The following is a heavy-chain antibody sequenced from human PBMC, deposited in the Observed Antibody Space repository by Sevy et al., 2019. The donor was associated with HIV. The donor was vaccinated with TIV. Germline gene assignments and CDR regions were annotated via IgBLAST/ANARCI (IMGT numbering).Heavy chain of an antibody. Sequence: GGSLRLSCAASGFTFSSHAMSWVRQAPGKGLEWVSAISDSGTTTYYKDSVKGRFTISRDNSMNTLYLQMDGLRAEDTAIYYCARACTGGYQQPFDYWGQGTLVTVSS. CDR1: GFTFSSHA. D-gene: IGHD2-8*02. J-gene: IGHJ4*02. CDR3: ARACTGGYQQPFDY. V-gene: IGHV3-23*01. CDR2: ISDSGTTT.